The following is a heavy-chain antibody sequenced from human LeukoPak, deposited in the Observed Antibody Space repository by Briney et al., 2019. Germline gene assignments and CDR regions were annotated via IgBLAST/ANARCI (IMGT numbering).Heavy chain of an antibody. CDR2: INPSGGST. CDR3: ARADIAVAPRRYYFDY. Sequence: GASVKVSCKASGYTFTSYYMHWVRQAPGQGLEWMGIINPSGGSTSYAQKFQGRVTMTRDTSTSTVYMELSSLRSEDTAVYYCARADIAVAPRRYYFDYWGQGTLVTVSS. CDR1: GYTFTSYY. J-gene: IGHJ4*02. D-gene: IGHD6-19*01. V-gene: IGHV1-46*01.